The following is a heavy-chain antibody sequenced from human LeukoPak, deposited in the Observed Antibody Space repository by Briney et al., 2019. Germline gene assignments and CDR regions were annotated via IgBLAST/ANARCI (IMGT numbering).Heavy chain of an antibody. D-gene: IGHD6-19*01. J-gene: IGHJ4*02. V-gene: IGHV5-51*01. CDR3: ARLIGSGWYDY. CDR1: GYSFTSHW. Sequence: GESLKISCKASGYSFTSHWIGWVRQMSGNGLEWMGIIYPGDFETRYSPSFQGQVTISADKSISTAYLQWSSLKASDTATYYCARLIGSGWYDYWGQGTLVTVSS. CDR2: IYPGDFET.